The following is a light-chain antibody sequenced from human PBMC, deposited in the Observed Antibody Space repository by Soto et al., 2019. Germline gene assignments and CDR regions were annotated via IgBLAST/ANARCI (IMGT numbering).Light chain of an antibody. CDR3: QQYGSSSST. J-gene: IGKJ1*01. CDR1: QSVSSSY. CDR2: GTS. V-gene: IGKV3-20*01. Sequence: EIVLTQSPGTLSLSPGERATLSCRASQSVSSSYLAWYQQKPGQAPRLLIYGTSSRATAIPDRFSGSGSGTDFNLTISRLEPEDFAVYYCQQYGSSSSTVGQGTKVEIK.